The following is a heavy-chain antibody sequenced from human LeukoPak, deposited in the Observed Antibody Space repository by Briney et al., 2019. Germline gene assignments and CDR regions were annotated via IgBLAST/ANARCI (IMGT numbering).Heavy chain of an antibody. CDR3: ARTSGSRAFDY. D-gene: IGHD1-26*01. Sequence: SETLSLTCTVSGGSISSYYWSWIRQPAGKGLEWIGYIYHSGSTYYNPSLKSRVTISVDRSKNQFSLKLSSVTAADTAVYYCARTSGSRAFDYWGQGTLVTVSS. V-gene: IGHV4-59*12. CDR2: IYHSGST. CDR1: GGSISSYY. J-gene: IGHJ4*02.